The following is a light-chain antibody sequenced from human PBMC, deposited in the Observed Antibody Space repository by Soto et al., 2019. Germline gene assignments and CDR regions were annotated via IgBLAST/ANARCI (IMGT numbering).Light chain of an antibody. CDR2: DVS. J-gene: IGLJ1*01. CDR3: SSWTTSSTYV. Sequence: QSAPTQPASVSGSPGQSITISCTGTSSDVGAYNYVSWYQHLPVKAPKLIIYDVSNRPSGVSTRFSGSKSGNTASLTISGLQAEDEADYYCSSWTTSSTYVFGTETKLTVL. CDR1: SSDVGAYNY. V-gene: IGLV2-14*03.